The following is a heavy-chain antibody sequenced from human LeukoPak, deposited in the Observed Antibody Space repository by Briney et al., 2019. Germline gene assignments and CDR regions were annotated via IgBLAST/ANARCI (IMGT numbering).Heavy chain of an antibody. CDR1: GGTFISYA. D-gene: IGHD6-13*01. Sequence: GASVKVSCKGSGGTFISYAISGVGQAPGQGVEGMGRSIPMLGIENYAQNFQGRVTITADKSTSTAYMELSSLRSEDTAVYYCARSGDSAGPTPDYWGQGTLVTVSS. CDR2: SIPMLGIE. J-gene: IGHJ4*02. V-gene: IGHV1-69*04. CDR3: ARSGDSAGPTPDY.